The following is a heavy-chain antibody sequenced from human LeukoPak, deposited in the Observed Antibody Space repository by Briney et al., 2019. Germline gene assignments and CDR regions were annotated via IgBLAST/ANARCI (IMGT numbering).Heavy chain of an antibody. J-gene: IGHJ4*02. CDR2: INPNSGGT. V-gene: IGHV1-2*02. Sequence: GASVKVSCKASGYTSTCYYMHWVRQAPGQGLEWMGWINPNSGGTNYAQKFQGRVTMTRDTSISTAYMELSRLRSDDTAVYYCARWDIVVVPAAGFDYWGQGTLVTVS. D-gene: IGHD2-2*01. CDR1: GYTSTCYY. CDR3: ARWDIVVVPAAGFDY.